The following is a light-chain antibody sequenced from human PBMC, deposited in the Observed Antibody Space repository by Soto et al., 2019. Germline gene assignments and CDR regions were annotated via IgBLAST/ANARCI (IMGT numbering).Light chain of an antibody. CDR1: QPISNY. Sequence: DVQMTQSPSSLSASVGDTVTIACRASQPISNYLNWDQQKPGEVPKVLIFGASSLRSGVPSRFSGSGYGTDFTLTINNLHPDDIATYYCQQTHAVPLTFGQGT. J-gene: IGKJ1*01. CDR2: GAS. V-gene: IGKV1-39*01. CDR3: QQTHAVPLT.